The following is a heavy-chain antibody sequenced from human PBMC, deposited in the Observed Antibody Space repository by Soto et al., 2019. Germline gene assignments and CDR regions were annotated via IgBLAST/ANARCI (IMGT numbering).Heavy chain of an antibody. Sequence: PSETLSLTCTVSGGSINSYHWSCIRQPTGKGLEWIGYIYYSGSTNYNPSLKSRVTISVDTSKNQFSLKLSSVTAADTAVYYCASVGRWLQFGYFDYWGQGTLVTVS. CDR1: GGSINSYH. D-gene: IGHD5-12*01. J-gene: IGHJ4*02. V-gene: IGHV4-59*01. CDR2: IYYSGST. CDR3: ASVGRWLQFGYFDY.